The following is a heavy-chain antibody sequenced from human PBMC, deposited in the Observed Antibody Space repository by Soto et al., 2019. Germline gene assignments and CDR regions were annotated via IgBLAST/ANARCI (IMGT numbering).Heavy chain of an antibody. Sequence: QVPLVESGGGVVQPGRSLRLSCVASGFSSSNYFMHWVLQAPGKGPEWVAAISYDGSNKHYLDAVKGRFTISRDNSKNTLYLQMNSLRGEDKAVYSCPRGDPYYGMDVWGQGTTVTVSS. CDR3: PRGDPYYGMDV. CDR1: GFSSSNYF. D-gene: IGHD2-21*02. CDR2: ISYDGSNK. J-gene: IGHJ6*02. V-gene: IGHV3-30*03.